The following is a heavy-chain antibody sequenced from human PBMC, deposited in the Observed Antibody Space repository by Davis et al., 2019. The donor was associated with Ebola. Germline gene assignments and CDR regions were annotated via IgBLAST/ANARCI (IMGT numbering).Heavy chain of an antibody. Sequence: GESLKISCKGSGYSFTSYWISWVRQMPGKGLEWMGRIDPSDSYTNYSPSFQGHVTISAEKSISTAYLQWSSLQASDTAMYYCARPPLEYSSSSAPWGQGTLVTVSS. D-gene: IGHD6-6*01. CDR1: GYSFTSYW. CDR2: IDPSDSYT. CDR3: ARPPLEYSSSSAP. V-gene: IGHV5-10-1*01. J-gene: IGHJ5*02.